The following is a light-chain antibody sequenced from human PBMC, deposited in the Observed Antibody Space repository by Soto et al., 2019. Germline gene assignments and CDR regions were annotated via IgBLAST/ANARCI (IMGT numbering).Light chain of an antibody. CDR3: SSYAGSNTDVV. J-gene: IGLJ2*01. CDR1: SSDVGGY. Sequence: QSALTQPPSASGSPGQSVTISCTGTSSDVGGYVSWYQQHPGKAPKLMIYEVTKRPSGVPDRFSGSKSGNMASLTVSGLQAEDEADYYCSSYAGSNTDVVFGGGTKVTVL. CDR2: EVT. V-gene: IGLV2-8*01.